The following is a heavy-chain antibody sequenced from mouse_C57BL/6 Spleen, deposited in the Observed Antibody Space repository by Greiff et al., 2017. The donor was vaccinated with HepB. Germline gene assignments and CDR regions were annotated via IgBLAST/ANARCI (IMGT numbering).Heavy chain of an antibody. CDR2: INPNNGGT. Sequence: EVQLQQSGPELVKPGASVKMSCKASGYTFTDYNMHWVKQSHGKSLEWIGYINPNNGGTSYNQKFKGKATLTVNKSSSTAYMELRSLTSEDSAVYYCAEGAVPSYAMDYWGQGTSVTVSS. V-gene: IGHV1-22*01. J-gene: IGHJ4*01. CDR3: AEGAVPSYAMDY. CDR1: GYTFTDYN.